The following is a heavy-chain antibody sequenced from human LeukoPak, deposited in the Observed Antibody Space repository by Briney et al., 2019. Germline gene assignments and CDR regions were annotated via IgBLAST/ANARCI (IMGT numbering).Heavy chain of an antibody. CDR3: ARSIAYSDFPYYFDY. J-gene: IGHJ4*02. Sequence: PSETLSLTCSVSGGSIRNPYWSWIRQPPGKGLQWIGYIYYSGSTDYNPSLKSRVTISLDMSKNQLSLNLSSVTAADTAVYYCARSIAYSDFPYYFDYWGQGTLVTVSS. V-gene: IGHV4-59*08. CDR2: IYYSGST. D-gene: IGHD2/OR15-2a*01. CDR1: GGSIRNPY.